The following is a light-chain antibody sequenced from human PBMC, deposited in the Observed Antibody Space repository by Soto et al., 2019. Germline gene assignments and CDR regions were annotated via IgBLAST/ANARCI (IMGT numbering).Light chain of an antibody. CDR2: GAS. CDR3: QQYGRSPLT. CDR1: QSVSSSY. J-gene: IGKJ4*01. V-gene: IGKV3-20*01. Sequence: EIVLTQSPATLSFSPGERATLSCRAIQSVSSSYLAWYQQKPGQAPRLLIYGASSRATGIPDRFSGSVSGTDFTLTISRLEPEDFALYYCQQYGRSPLTFGGGTQVDIK.